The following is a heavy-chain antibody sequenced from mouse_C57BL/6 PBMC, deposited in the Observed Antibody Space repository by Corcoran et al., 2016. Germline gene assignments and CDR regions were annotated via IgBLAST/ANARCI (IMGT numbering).Heavy chain of an antibody. CDR3: AREGYYGSIFDY. Sequence: QVQLQQSGPELVKTGASVKISCKASGYSFTSYYIHWVKQRPGQGLEWIGWIYPGSGNTKYNEKFKGKATLTADTSSSTAYMQLSSLTSEDSAVYYCAREGYYGSIFDYWRQGTTLTVSS. CDR2: IYPGSGNT. J-gene: IGHJ2*01. D-gene: IGHD1-1*01. CDR1: GYSFTSYY. V-gene: IGHV1-66*01.